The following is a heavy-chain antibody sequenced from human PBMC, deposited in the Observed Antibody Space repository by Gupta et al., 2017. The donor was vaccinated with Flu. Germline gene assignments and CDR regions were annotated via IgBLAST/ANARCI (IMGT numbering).Heavy chain of an antibody. D-gene: IGHD2-2*01. CDR2: IWYDGSNK. Sequence: GRSLRLSCAASGFTFSSYDMHWVRQAPGKGLEWVAVIWYDGSNKYYADSVKGRFTISRDNSKNTLYLQMNSLRAEDTAVYYCARGAVVRTDYYYYGMDVWGQGTTVTVSS. CDR1: GFTFSSYD. CDR3: ARGAVVRTDYYYYGMDV. V-gene: IGHV3-33*01. J-gene: IGHJ6*02.